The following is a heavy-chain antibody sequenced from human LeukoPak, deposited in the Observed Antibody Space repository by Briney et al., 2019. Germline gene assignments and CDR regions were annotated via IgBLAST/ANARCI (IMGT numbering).Heavy chain of an antibody. V-gene: IGHV3-30*03. J-gene: IGHJ4*02. D-gene: IGHD4-23*01. CDR2: ISYDGSTK. CDR1: GFTFSGYG. Sequence: GGSLRLSCAASGFTFSGYGMHWVRQAPGKGLEWVSVISYDGSTKYYADSVQGRFTISRDNSKNILYLQMNSLRAEDTAVYYCARETSVGGNPPRYWGQGTLVTVSS. CDR3: ARETSVGGNPPRY.